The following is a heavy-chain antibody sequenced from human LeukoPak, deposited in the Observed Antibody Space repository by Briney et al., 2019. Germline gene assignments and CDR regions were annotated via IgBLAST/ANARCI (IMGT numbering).Heavy chain of an antibody. Sequence: GGSLRLSCAASGFTFSSYSMSWVRQAPGKGLEWVANIKEDGSEKYYVDSVKGRFTISRDNAKNSLYLQMNSLRAEDTAVYYCARTIRGYWGQGTLVTVSS. CDR1: GFTFSSYS. V-gene: IGHV3-7*02. J-gene: IGHJ4*02. CDR2: IKEDGSEK. D-gene: IGHD3-10*01. CDR3: ARTIRGY.